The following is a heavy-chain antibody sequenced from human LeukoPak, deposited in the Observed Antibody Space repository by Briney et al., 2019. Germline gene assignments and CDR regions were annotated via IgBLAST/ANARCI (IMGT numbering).Heavy chain of an antibody. CDR3: ARDYKSAVGFSDY. D-gene: IGHD6-13*01. V-gene: IGHV1-46*04. CDR1: GYLFINYY. CDR2: INPTGGPT. Sequence: ASVKVSCKASGYLFINYYMHWVRQAPGQGLEWMGLINPTGGPTTYAQNLQGRVVITRDTSSSTVCMELSGLTSEDTAVYYCARDYKSAVGFSDYWGQGSLVTVSS. J-gene: IGHJ4*02.